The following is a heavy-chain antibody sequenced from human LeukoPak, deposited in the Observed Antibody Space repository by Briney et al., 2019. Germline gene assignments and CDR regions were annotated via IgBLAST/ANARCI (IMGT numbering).Heavy chain of an antibody. J-gene: IGHJ4*02. CDR2: IIPIFGTA. CDR3: ARDQGSGSYLGHY. CDR1: GGTFSSYA. D-gene: IGHD1-26*01. Sequence: SVKVSCKASGGTFSSYAIGWVRQAPGQGLEWMGGIIPIFGTANYAQKFQGRVTITADESTSTAYMELSSLRSEDTAVYYCARDQGSGSYLGHYWGQGTLVTVSS. V-gene: IGHV1-69*01.